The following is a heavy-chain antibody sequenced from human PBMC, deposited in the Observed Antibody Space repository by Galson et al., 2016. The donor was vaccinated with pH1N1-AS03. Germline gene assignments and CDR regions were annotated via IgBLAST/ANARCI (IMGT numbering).Heavy chain of an antibody. CDR2: ISASAADS. Sequence: SLRLSCAASGFTFENYAMTWVRQAPGKGLEWISSISASAADSYYADSVKGRFSISRDNSNNTLSLQMNSLRPEDTAVYYCAKTVEYTSSWNPFDYWGQGTLVTVSS. D-gene: IGHD6-13*01. CDR3: AKTVEYTSSWNPFDY. CDR1: GFTFENYA. J-gene: IGHJ4*02. V-gene: IGHV3-23*01.